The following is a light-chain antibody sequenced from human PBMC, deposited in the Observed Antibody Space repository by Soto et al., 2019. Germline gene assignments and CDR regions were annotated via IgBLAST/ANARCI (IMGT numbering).Light chain of an antibody. J-gene: IGLJ2*01. Sequence: QAVVTQPPSASGTPGQRFTISCSGSSSNIGSNYVYWYQQLPGTAPKLLIYRNNQRPSGVPDRFSGSKSGTSASLAISGLRSEDEADYYCAAWDDSLSGVVFGGGTKVTVL. CDR2: RNN. V-gene: IGLV1-47*01. CDR1: SSNIGSNY. CDR3: AAWDDSLSGVV.